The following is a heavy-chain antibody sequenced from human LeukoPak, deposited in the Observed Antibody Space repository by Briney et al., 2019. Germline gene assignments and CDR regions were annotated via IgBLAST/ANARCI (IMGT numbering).Heavy chain of an antibody. D-gene: IGHD5-24*01. J-gene: IGHJ4*02. CDR1: GYTFTTYG. Sequence: PGASVKVSCKASGYTFTTYGLSWVRQAPGQGLEWMGWISTYNGNTHYAQKLQGRVTITRDTSASTAYMELSSLRSEDMAVYYCARDDSLGRGGYNFLEYWGQGTLVTVSS. CDR3: ARDDSLGRGGYNFLEY. V-gene: IGHV1-18*03. CDR2: ISTYNGNT.